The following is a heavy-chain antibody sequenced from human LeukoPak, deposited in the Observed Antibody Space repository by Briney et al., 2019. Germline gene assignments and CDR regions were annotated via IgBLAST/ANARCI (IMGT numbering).Heavy chain of an antibody. V-gene: IGHV4-30-4*01. CDR2: IYYSGST. CDR3: ARPWVPAAHDAFDI. CDR1: GGSISSGDYY. J-gene: IGHJ3*02. D-gene: IGHD2-2*01. Sequence: SETLSLTCTVSGGSISSGDYYWSWIRRPPGKGLEWIGYIYYSGSTYYNPSLKSRVTISVDTSKNQFSLKLSSVTAADTAVYYCARPWVPAAHDAFDIWGQGTMVTVSS.